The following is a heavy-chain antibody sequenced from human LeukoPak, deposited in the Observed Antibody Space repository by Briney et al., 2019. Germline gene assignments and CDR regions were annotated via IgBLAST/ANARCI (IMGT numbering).Heavy chain of an antibody. Sequence: GGSLRLSCAASGFTFSSYSMNWVRQAPGKGPEWVSSISSSSSYIYYADSVKGRFTISRDNAKNSLYLQMNSLRAEDTAVYYCARDPSITMVRGVINDDYWGQGTLVTVSS. CDR3: ARDPSITMVRGVINDDY. J-gene: IGHJ4*02. CDR1: GFTFSSYS. CDR2: ISSSSSYI. V-gene: IGHV3-21*01. D-gene: IGHD3-10*01.